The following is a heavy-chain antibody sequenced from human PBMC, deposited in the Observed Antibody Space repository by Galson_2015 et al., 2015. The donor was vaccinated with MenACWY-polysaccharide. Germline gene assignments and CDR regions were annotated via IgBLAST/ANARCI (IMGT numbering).Heavy chain of an antibody. Sequence: SLRLSCAVSGFTFTDYYMSWIRQAPGKGLEWVSYISSSGRTIYYADSVKGRFTLSRDNAKHSLYLQMNSLRAEDTAVYYCARRHARDGFNLRDGGALDFWGQGTTVTVS. CDR1: GFTFTDYY. J-gene: IGHJ3*01. D-gene: IGHD5-24*01. V-gene: IGHV3-11*01. CDR3: ARRHARDGFNLRDGGALDF. CDR2: ISSSGRTI.